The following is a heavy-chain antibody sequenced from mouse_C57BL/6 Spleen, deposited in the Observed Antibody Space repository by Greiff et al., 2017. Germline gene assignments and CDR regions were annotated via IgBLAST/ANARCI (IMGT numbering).Heavy chain of an antibody. J-gene: IGHJ1*03. CDR3: ARDPAYGSSYYWYFDV. D-gene: IGHD1-1*01. Sequence: EVKLVESGGGLVKPGGSLKLSCAASGFTFSSYAMSWVRQTPEKRLEWVATISDGGSYTYYPDNVKGRFTISRDNAKNNLYLQMSQLKSEDTAMYYCARDPAYGSSYYWYFDVWGTGTTVTVSS. V-gene: IGHV5-4*01. CDR2: ISDGGSYT. CDR1: GFTFSSYA.